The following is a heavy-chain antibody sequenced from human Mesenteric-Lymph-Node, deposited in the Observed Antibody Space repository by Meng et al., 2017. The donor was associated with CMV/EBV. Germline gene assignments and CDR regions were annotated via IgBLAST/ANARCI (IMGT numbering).Heavy chain of an antibody. J-gene: IGHJ6*02. V-gene: IGHV1-2*02. Sequence: ASVKVSCKASGHTFSGYYMHWVRQAPGQGLEWMGWINPNSGGTNYAQKFQGRVTMTRDTSISTAYMELSRLRSDDTAVYYCARGLGGYSSSWYIRNYYGMDVWGQGTTVTVSS. CDR1: GHTFSGYY. CDR3: ARGLGGYSSSWYIRNYYGMDV. CDR2: INPNSGGT. D-gene: IGHD6-13*01.